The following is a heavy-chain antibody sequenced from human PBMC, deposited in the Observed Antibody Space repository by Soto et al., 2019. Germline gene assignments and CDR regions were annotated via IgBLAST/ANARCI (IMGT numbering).Heavy chain of an antibody. CDR2: IIPLLGIG. CDR1: GGTLSSET. Sequence: QVQLVQSGPEVKKSGSSVKVSCKVSGGTLSSETISWLRQAPGQGLEWMGRIIPLLGIGNYAQKCQGRVTITKDISTNTGYMELSSLTSQDTAIYYCAREEGYYNIGTFPVYYMDVWGNGTTVTVSS. D-gene: IGHD3-9*01. CDR3: AREEGYYNIGTFPVYYMDV. J-gene: IGHJ6*03. V-gene: IGHV1-69*08.